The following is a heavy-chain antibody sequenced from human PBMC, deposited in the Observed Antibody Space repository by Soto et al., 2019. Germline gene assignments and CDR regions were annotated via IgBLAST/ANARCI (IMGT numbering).Heavy chain of an antibody. D-gene: IGHD1-26*01. CDR1: GGTFSSYA. CDR2: IIPIFGTA. Sequence: ASVKVSCKASGGTFSSYAISWVRQAPGQGLEWMGGIIPIFGTANYAQKFQGRVTITADESTSTAYMELSSLRSEDTAMYYCARDQWEGIFQHWGQGTLVTVSS. V-gene: IGHV1-69*13. J-gene: IGHJ1*01. CDR3: ARDQWEGIFQH.